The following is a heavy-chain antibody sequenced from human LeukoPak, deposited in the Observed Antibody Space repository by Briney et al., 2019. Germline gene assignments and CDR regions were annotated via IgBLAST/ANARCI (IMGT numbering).Heavy chain of an antibody. CDR2: ISYDGSNK. Sequence: GRSLRLSCAASGFTFSSYAMHWVRQAPGKGLEWVAVISYDGSNKYYADSVKGRFTISRDNSKNTLYLQMNSLRAEDTAVYYCARDRFTMVRGVIDNWGQGTLVTVSS. CDR3: ARDRFTMVRGVIDN. CDR1: GFTFSSYA. V-gene: IGHV3-30-3*01. D-gene: IGHD3-10*01. J-gene: IGHJ4*02.